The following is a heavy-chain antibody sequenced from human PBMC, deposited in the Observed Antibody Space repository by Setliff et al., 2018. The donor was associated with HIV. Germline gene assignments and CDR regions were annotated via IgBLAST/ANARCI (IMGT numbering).Heavy chain of an antibody. CDR2: INGNTNT. J-gene: IGHJ4*02. Sequence: SETLSLTCAVYNGSLGAHFWTWIRQPPGMGLEWIGNINGNTNTNYNPSLQSRVSMSMDTSKNQFSLKLRSVTAADTALYYCASHLVVSTGGVFDYWGQGNLVTVS. CDR1: NGSLGAHF. D-gene: IGHD4-17*01. V-gene: IGHV4-34*01. CDR3: ASHLVVSTGGVFDY.